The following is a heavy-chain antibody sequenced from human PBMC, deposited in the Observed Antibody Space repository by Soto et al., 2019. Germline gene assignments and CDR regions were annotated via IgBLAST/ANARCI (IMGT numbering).Heavy chain of an antibody. CDR2: IKQDGSEK. V-gene: IGHV3-7*01. CDR3: AREGYDSSGYYYEGDDAFDI. D-gene: IGHD3-22*01. Sequence: GGSLRLSCAASGFTFSSYWMSWVRQAPGKGLEWVANIKQDGSEKYYVDSVKGRFTISRDNAKNSLYLQMNSLRAEDTAVYYCAREGYDSSGYYYEGDDAFDIWGQGTMVTVSS. J-gene: IGHJ3*02. CDR1: GFTFSSYW.